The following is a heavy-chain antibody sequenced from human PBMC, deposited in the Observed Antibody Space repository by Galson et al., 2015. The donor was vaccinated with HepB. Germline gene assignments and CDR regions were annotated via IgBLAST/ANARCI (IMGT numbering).Heavy chain of an antibody. D-gene: IGHD3-3*01. CDR1: GFMFSSYW. Sequence: SLRLSCAASGFMFSSYWMPWVRQAPGKGLEWVANIKQDGSEKYYVDSVKGRFSIYRDNDKNSLFLQMNSLRAEDTAVYYCARDHPYDFWSGRLDVWGKGTTVTVSS. V-gene: IGHV3-7*03. CDR3: ARDHPYDFWSGRLDV. CDR2: IKQDGSEK. J-gene: IGHJ6*04.